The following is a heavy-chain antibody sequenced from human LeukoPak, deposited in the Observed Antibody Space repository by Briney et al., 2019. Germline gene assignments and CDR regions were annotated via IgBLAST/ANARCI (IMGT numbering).Heavy chain of an antibody. CDR3: ARDDSGPDY. Sequence: GGSLRLSCAASGFTFSRYWMSWVRQAPGKGLEWVANMNQDGSEKYYVDSVKGRFTISRDNAENSLYLQMNSLRAEDTAVYYCARDDSGPDYWGQGTLVTVSS. J-gene: IGHJ4*02. CDR2: MNQDGSEK. CDR1: GFTFSRYW. V-gene: IGHV3-7*01. D-gene: IGHD6-19*01.